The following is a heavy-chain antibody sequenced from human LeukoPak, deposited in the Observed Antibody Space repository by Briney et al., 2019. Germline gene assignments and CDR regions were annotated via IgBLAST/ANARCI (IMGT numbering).Heavy chain of an antibody. J-gene: IGHJ4*02. CDR2: ISSRAASI. Sequence: GGSLRLSCAASGFTFSSYEMNWVRQAPGKGLEWVSSISSRAASIYYADSVKGRFTISKDISKNTVDLLMNSVRDEDTALYYCAKGKFGDPLNYWGQGTLVTVSS. CDR3: AKGKFGDPLNY. CDR1: GFTFSSYE. V-gene: IGHV3-48*03. D-gene: IGHD3-10*01.